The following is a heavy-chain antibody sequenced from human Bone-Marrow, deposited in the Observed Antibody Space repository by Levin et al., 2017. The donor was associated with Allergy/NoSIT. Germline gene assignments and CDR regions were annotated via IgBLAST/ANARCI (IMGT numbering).Heavy chain of an antibody. V-gene: IGHV1-2*05. CDR1: GYTFSGYY. J-gene: IGHJ6*03. CDR3: ARGVTGTTWDFHYHMDV. Sequence: ASVKVSCKASGYTFSGYYLHWVRQAPGQGLEWMGRLNPYSGATAFAQNFQGRVTLTRDTSIDTAYMELSRLTSDDTGLYFCARGVTGTTWDFHYHMDVWGKGTTVNVSS. CDR2: LNPYSGAT. D-gene: IGHD1-7*01.